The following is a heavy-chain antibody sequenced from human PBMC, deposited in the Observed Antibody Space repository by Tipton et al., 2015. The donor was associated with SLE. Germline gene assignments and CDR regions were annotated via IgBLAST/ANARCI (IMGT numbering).Heavy chain of an antibody. CDR3: ARDGMYYDSLTGFSPLNWFDP. CDR2: INHSGST. D-gene: IGHD3-9*01. V-gene: IGHV4-34*01. CDR1: GGSFSAYY. J-gene: IGHJ5*02. Sequence: TLSLTCAVYGGSFSAYYWTWIRQPPGRGLEWIGQINHSGSTNYNPSLKSRVTVSVDTSKNQFSLRLNSVTAADTAVYYCARDGMYYDSLTGFSPLNWFDPWGQGTLVTVSS.